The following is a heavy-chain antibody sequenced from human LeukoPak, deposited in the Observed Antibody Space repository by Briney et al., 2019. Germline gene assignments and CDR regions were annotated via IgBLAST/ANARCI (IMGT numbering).Heavy chain of an antibody. V-gene: IGHV3-7*01. CDR2: IKDDGSEK. J-gene: IGHJ4*02. Sequence: GGSLRLSCAASGFTFSSYWMSWVRQAPGKGLEWVATIKDDGSEKYYVDSVKGRFSISRDNAKNSLYLQMDSLRVEDTAVYYCARDPLRRFDYWGQGTLLTVSS. CDR3: ARDPLRRFDY. CDR1: GFTFSSYW.